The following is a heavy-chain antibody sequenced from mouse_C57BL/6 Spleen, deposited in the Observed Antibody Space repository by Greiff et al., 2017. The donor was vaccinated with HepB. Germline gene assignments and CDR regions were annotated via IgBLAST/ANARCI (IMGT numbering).Heavy chain of an antibody. J-gene: IGHJ3*01. CDR2: ISYDGSN. V-gene: IGHV3-6*01. CDR3: AREGDYDDEDWFAY. D-gene: IGHD2-4*01. Sequence: VQLQQSGPGLVKPSQSLSLTCSVTGYSITSGYYWNWIRQFPGNKLEWMGYISYDGSNNYNPSLKNRITITRDTSKNQFFLKLNSVTTEDTATYYCAREGDYDDEDWFAYWGQGTLVTVSA. CDR1: GYSITSGYY.